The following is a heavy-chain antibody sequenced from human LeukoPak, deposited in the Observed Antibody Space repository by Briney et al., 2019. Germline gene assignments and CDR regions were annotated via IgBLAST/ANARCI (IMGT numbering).Heavy chain of an antibody. Sequence: GESLKISRKGSGYSFTSYWLGWVRQVPGKGLGLVGIIYPCDSDTRYRPSLQGQVTISADKSIRTVSQQWRSLNASDTAMFFCARFSDILTGSDYWGQGTLVTVSS. J-gene: IGHJ4*02. CDR1: GYSFTSYW. CDR2: IYPCDSDT. D-gene: IGHD3-9*01. V-gene: IGHV5-51*01. CDR3: ARFSDILTGSDY.